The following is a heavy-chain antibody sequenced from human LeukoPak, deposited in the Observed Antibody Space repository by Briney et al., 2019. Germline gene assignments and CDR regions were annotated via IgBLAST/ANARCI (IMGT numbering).Heavy chain of an antibody. CDR3: ARGSGWPYYFDY. Sequence: PGGSLRLSCAASGFTFSSYWMHWVRQAPGKGLVWVSRISTDGSSTTYADSVKGRFTISRDNSKNTLYLQMNSLRAEDTAVYYCARGSGWPYYFDYWGQGTLVTVSS. V-gene: IGHV3-74*01. D-gene: IGHD6-19*01. CDR1: GFTFSSYW. J-gene: IGHJ4*02. CDR2: ISTDGSST.